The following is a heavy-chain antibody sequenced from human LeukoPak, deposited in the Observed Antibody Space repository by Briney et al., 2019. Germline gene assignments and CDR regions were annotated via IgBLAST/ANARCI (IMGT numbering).Heavy chain of an antibody. CDR1: GFAFNEYS. Sequence: PGGSLRLSCAASGFAFNEYSLHWVRQSSGKGLEWLALISENGINSHYADSVKGRFTISRDNSKNTLYLQMDLVRPDDTAIYYCARDSYYYGSGSYPGDYWGQGTLVTVSS. CDR3: ARDSYYYGSGSYPGDY. D-gene: IGHD3-10*01. V-gene: IGHV3-30*03. J-gene: IGHJ4*02. CDR2: ISENGINS.